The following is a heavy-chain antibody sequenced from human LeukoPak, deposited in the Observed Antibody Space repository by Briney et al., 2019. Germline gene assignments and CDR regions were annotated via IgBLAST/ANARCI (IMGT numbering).Heavy chain of an antibody. CDR3: AKRAYSDSDLRAFDI. CDR2: ISYDGSNK. V-gene: IGHV3-30-3*02. D-gene: IGHD5-12*01. CDR1: GFTFSSYA. Sequence: GGSLRLSCAASGFTFSSYAMHWVRQASGKGLEWVAVISYDGSNKYYADSVKGRFTVSRDNSKNTLYLQMNSLRAEDTAVYYCAKRAYSDSDLRAFDIWGQGTMVTVSS. J-gene: IGHJ3*02.